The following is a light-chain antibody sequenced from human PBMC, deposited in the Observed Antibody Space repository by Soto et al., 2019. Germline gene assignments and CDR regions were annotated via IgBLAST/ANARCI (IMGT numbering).Light chain of an antibody. V-gene: IGKV3-11*01. Sequence: EIVLTQSPSTLSFSPWERSTLSCMASQTVNTYLAWYQQKPGQAPRLLIYDASNRATGIPARFSGSGSGTDFTLTISSLEPEDFAVYYCQQRSNWPPWTFGQGTKVDIK. CDR3: QQRSNWPPWT. CDR2: DAS. CDR1: QTVNTY. J-gene: IGKJ1*01.